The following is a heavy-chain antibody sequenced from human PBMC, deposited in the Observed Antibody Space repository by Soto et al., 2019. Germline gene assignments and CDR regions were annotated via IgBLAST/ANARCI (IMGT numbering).Heavy chain of an antibody. J-gene: IGHJ5*02. D-gene: IGHD1-1*01. Sequence: PSETLSLTCAVYDGSLSDDYYTWTRQSPGKGLEWIGEIHPSGSTYYNPFLKTRVTLSQDTSKKQFSLNLISVTAADTGEYYCSRGNDAYKGGRTWGKGTLVTVSS. CDR1: DGSLSDDY. V-gene: IGHV4-34*01. CDR2: IHPSGST. CDR3: SRGNDAYKGGRT.